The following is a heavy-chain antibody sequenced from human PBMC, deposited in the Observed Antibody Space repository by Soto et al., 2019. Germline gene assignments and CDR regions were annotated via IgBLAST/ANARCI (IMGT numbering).Heavy chain of an antibody. CDR1: GFTFSSYW. CDR3: ARGGSLNWYFDL. Sequence: EVQLVESGGGLVQPGGSLRLSCAXSGFTFSSYWMHWVRQAPGKGLVWVSRINSDGSSTSYADSVKGRFTISRDNAKNTLYLQMNSLRAEDTAVYYCARGGSLNWYFDLWGRGTLVTVSS. V-gene: IGHV3-74*01. D-gene: IGHD1-26*01. CDR2: INSDGSST. J-gene: IGHJ2*01.